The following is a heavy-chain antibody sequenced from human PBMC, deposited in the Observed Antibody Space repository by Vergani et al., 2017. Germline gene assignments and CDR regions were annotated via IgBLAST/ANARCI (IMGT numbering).Heavy chain of an antibody. V-gene: IGHV4-61*02. J-gene: IGHJ4*02. CDR2: IYTSGST. Sequence: QVQLQESGPGLVKPSQTLSLTCTVSGGSISSGSYYWSWIRQPAGKGLEWIGHIYTSGSTNYNPSLKSRVTISVDTSKNQFSLKLSSVTAADTAVYYCARGVVVVPAAILGKSKNYYFDYWGQGTLVTVSS. CDR1: GGSISSGSYY. D-gene: IGHD2-2*01. CDR3: ARGVVVVPAAILGKSKNYYFDY.